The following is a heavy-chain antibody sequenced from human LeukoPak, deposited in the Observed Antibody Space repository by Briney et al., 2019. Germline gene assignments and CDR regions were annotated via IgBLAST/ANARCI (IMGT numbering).Heavy chain of an antibody. Sequence: GGSLRLSCAASGFTFSNAWMSWVRQAPGKGLEWVGRIKSKTDGGTTDYAAPVKGRFTISRDDSKNTLYLQMNSLKTEDTAVYYCITAATVTTLDYWGQGTLVTVSS. V-gene: IGHV3-15*01. J-gene: IGHJ4*02. D-gene: IGHD4-17*01. CDR2: IKSKTDGGTT. CDR3: ITAATVTTLDY. CDR1: GFTFSNAW.